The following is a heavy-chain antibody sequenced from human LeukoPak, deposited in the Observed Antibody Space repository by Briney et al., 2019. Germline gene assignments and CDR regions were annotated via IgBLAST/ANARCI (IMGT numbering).Heavy chain of an antibody. J-gene: IGHJ4*02. CDR1: GFTFSSYG. CDR2: ISYDGSNK. V-gene: IGHV3-30*18. Sequence: GGSLRLSCAASGFTFSSYGMHWVRQAPGKGLEWVAVISYDGSNKYYADSVKGRFTISRDNSKNTLYLQMNSLRAEDTAVYYCAKHGSGSYYWGQGTLVTVPS. CDR3: AKHGSGSYY. D-gene: IGHD3-10*01.